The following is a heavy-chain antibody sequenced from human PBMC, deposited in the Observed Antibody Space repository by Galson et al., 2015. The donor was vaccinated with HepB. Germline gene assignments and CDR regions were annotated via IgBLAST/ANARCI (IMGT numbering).Heavy chain of an antibody. CDR3: ARQGYCTNNKCYVGGDV. CDR2: IDYSGNT. CDR1: GGSISGRSFH. V-gene: IGHV4-39*01. D-gene: IGHD2-8*01. J-gene: IGHJ6*04. Sequence: LTCTVAGGSISGRSFHWGWIRQSPGKGLEWIGSIDYSGNTYYNPPLRSRVTISVDTSKNQFSLILISVTAADTAIYYCARQGYCTNNKCYVGGDVWGKGTTVTVSS.